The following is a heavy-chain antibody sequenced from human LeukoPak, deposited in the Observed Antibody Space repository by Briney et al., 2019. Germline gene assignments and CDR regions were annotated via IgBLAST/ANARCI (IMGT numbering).Heavy chain of an antibody. J-gene: IGHJ3*02. CDR3: ARDQDWELDDAFDI. V-gene: IGHV3-21*01. CDR1: GFTFSSYS. CDR2: ISSSSSYI. D-gene: IGHD1-26*01. Sequence: GGSLRLSCAASGFTFSSYSMNWVRQAPGKGLEWVSSISSSSSYIYYADSVKGRFTISRDNAKNSLYLQMNSLRAEDTAVYYCARDQDWELDDAFDIWGQGTMVTVSS.